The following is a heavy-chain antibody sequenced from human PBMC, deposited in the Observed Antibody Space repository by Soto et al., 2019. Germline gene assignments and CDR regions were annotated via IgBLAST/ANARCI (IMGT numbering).Heavy chain of an antibody. Sequence: QVQLVQSGAEVKKPGALVKVSCKASGYTFTSYDINWVRQATGQGLEWMGWMNPNSGNTGYAQKFQGRVTMTRNTSISTAYMELSSLRSEDTAVYYCARLVVAATDWNYYGMDVWGQGTTVTVSS. CDR3: ARLVVAATDWNYYGMDV. CDR1: GYTFTSYD. D-gene: IGHD2-15*01. CDR2: MNPNSGNT. V-gene: IGHV1-8*01. J-gene: IGHJ6*02.